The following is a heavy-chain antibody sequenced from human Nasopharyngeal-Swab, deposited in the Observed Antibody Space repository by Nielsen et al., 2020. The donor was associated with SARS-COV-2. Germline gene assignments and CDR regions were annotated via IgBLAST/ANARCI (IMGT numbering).Heavy chain of an antibody. D-gene: IGHD3-3*01. CDR3: ARDGRIRIFGVVTADYYGMDV. V-gene: IGHV3-20*04. CDR2: INWNGGTT. J-gene: IGHJ6*02. Sequence: GESLKISCAASGFTFDDYGMSWVRQAPGKGLEWVSGINWNGGTTGYADSVKGRFTISRDNAKNSLYLQMNSLRAEDTALYYCARDGRIRIFGVVTADYYGMDVWGQGTTVTVSS. CDR1: GFTFDDYG.